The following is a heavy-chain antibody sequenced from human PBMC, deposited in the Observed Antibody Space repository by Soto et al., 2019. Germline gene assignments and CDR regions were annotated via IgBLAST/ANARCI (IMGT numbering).Heavy chain of an antibody. V-gene: IGHV3-21*01. CDR1: GFTFSSYS. CDR3: ARDPNSSGYYDAFDI. J-gene: IGHJ3*02. Sequence: PGGALRLSCAASGFTFSSYSMNWGRQAPGKGLELVSSISSSSSYIYYADSVKGRFTISRDNAKNSLYLQKNSLRAEDTAVYYCARDPNSSGYYDAFDIWGQGTMVTVSS. D-gene: IGHD3-22*01. CDR2: ISSSSSYI.